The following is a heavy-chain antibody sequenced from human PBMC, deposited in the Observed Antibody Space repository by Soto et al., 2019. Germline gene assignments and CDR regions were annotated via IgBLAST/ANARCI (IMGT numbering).Heavy chain of an antibody. V-gene: IGHV4-30-2*01. Sequence: LALTCAVSGGSISSGGYSWSRIRQPPGKGLEWIGYIYHSGSTYYNPSLKSRVTISVDRSKNQFSLKLSSVTAADTAVYYCARAARYYYDSSGYYVSEYDYWGQGTLVTVSS. J-gene: IGHJ4*02. CDR1: GGSISSGGYS. CDR2: IYHSGST. D-gene: IGHD3-22*01. CDR3: ARAARYYYDSSGYYVSEYDY.